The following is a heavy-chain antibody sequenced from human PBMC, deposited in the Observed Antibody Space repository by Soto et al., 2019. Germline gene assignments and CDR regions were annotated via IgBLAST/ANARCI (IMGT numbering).Heavy chain of an antibody. CDR3: ARGGTALGTIGSFDN. D-gene: IGHD3-16*01. CDR1: GYTFTNYY. Sequence: WASVKVSCKASGYTFTNYYMHWVRQAPGQGLEWMGVIHYSGATPTYAQKFQGRVTMARDTSTSTVYVELSSLTSEDTAVYYCARGGTALGTIGSFDNWGQGTLVTVSS. J-gene: IGHJ4*02. CDR2: IHYSGATP. V-gene: IGHV1-46*01.